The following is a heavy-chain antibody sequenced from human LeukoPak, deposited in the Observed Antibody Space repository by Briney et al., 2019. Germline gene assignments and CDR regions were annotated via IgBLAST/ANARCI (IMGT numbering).Heavy chain of an antibody. J-gene: IGHJ5*02. V-gene: IGHV3-74*01. CDR1: GIAFSNHW. Sequence: GGSLRLSCAASGIAFSNHWMHWVRQAPGKGLEWVLWINNDGSYAVYADSVRARFTISRDNAKNTLYLQMNSLRPEDTAVYYCARDRPHNWFDPWGQGTLVTVSS. CDR2: INNDGSYA. CDR3: ARDRPHNWFDP.